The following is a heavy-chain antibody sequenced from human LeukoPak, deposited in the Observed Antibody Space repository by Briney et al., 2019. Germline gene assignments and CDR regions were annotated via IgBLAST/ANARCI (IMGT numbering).Heavy chain of an antibody. Sequence: SETLSLTCIVSGGSISSYYWSWIRQPPGKGLEWIGYIHYSGSTNYNPSLKSRVTISVDTSKNQFSLKLRSVTAADTAVYYCARDSPYYYDSSGYSYYYMDVWGKGTTVTISS. J-gene: IGHJ6*03. V-gene: IGHV4-59*01. CDR3: ARDSPYYYDSSGYSYYYMDV. CDR2: IHYSGST. D-gene: IGHD3-22*01. CDR1: GGSISSYY.